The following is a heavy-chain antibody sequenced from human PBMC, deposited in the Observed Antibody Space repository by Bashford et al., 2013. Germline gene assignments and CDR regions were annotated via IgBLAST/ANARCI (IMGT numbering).Heavy chain of an antibody. Sequence: WVRQAPGQGLEWMGWINPNSGGTNYAQKFQGRVTMTRDTSISTAYMELSRLRSDDTAVYYCARTSSFTVWGSYRLYLDIVGPRDNGHRLL. V-gene: IGHV1-2*02. CDR2: INPNSGGT. D-gene: IGHD3-16*02. J-gene: IGHJ3*02. CDR3: ARTSSFTVWGSYRLYLDI.